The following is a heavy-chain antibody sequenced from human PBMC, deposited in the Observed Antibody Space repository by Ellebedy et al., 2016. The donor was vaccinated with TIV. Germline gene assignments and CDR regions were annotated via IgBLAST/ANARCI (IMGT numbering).Heavy chain of an antibody. CDR2: INTSGGRT. J-gene: IGHJ4*02. V-gene: IGHV1-46*03. CDR1: GYIFTNYY. CDR3: GRTNVLWEGVDY. D-gene: IGHD1-26*01. Sequence: ASVKVSCXASGYIFTNYYIHWVRQAPGQGLEWMGIINTSGGRTTYAQKIQGRVTMTRDTSMNTVYMELSSLTSEDTAIYYCGRTNVLWEGVDYWGQGTLVTVSS.